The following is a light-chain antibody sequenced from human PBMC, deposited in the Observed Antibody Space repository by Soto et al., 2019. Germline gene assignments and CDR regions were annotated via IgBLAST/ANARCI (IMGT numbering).Light chain of an antibody. Sequence: EIVMTQSPATLSVSPGERATLSCRASQSVSSNLAWYQKKPGQAPRLLIYGASTRATGIPARFSGSGSGTAFTLTISSLQSEDFAVYYCQQHNNWPPYTSGQGTTLDIK. V-gene: IGKV3-15*01. CDR3: QQHNNWPPYT. CDR2: GAS. CDR1: QSVSSN. J-gene: IGKJ2*01.